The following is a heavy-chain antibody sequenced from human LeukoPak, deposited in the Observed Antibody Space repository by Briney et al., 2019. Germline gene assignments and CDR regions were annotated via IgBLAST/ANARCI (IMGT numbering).Heavy chain of an antibody. CDR2: INPSGGST. Sequence: ASVKVSCKASGYTFTSYYMHWVRQAPGQGLEWMGVINPSGGSTSYAQKFQGRVTMTRGTSTSTVYMELSSLRSEDTAVYYCTRETAHYDYWGQGTLVTVSS. CDR3: TRETAHYDY. CDR1: GYTFTSYY. D-gene: IGHD6-25*01. V-gene: IGHV1-46*01. J-gene: IGHJ4*02.